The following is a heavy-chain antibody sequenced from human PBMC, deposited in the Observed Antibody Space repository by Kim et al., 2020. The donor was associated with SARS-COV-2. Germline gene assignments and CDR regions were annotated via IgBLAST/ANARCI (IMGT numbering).Heavy chain of an antibody. V-gene: IGHV1-18*01. D-gene: IGHD4-17*01. J-gene: IGHJ4*02. CDR3: ARDPTTRAY. Sequence: GDPNYAQKLQGRVTLTTDTSTSTDYMEVRSLRSDDTAVYYCARDPTTRAYWGQGTLITVSS. CDR2: GDP.